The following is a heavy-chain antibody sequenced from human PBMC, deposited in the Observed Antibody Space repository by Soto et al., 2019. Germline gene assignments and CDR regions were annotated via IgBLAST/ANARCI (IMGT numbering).Heavy chain of an antibody. CDR3: AAGGGLPRYY. CDR1: GGSISSGGYS. D-gene: IGHD5-12*01. CDR2: IYHSGST. J-gene: IGHJ4*02. V-gene: IGHV4-30-2*01. Sequence: QLQLQESGSGLVKPSQTLSLTCAVSGGSISSGGYSWSWIREPPGKGLEWIGYIYHSGSTYYNPSLTSRVTISVDRSKNQFSLKMSSVTAADTAVYYCAAGGGLPRYYWGQGTLVTVSS.